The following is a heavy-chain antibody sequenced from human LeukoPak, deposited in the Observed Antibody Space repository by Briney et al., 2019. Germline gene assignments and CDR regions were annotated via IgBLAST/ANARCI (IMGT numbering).Heavy chain of an antibody. J-gene: IGHJ4*02. CDR1: GGSISSGDYY. Sequence: SETLSLTCTVSGGSISSGDYYWSWIRQPPGKGLEWIGYIYYSGSTYYNPSLKSRVTISVDTSKNQFSLKLSSVTAADTAVYCCARSYGSGSYLVDYWGQGTLVTVSS. D-gene: IGHD3-10*01. CDR3: ARSYGSGSYLVDY. CDR2: IYYSGST. V-gene: IGHV4-30-4*01.